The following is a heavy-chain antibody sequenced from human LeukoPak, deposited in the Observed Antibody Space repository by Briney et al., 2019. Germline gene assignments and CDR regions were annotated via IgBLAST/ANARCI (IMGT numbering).Heavy chain of an antibody. CDR1: GGSFSGYY. J-gene: IGHJ4*02. V-gene: IGHV4-34*01. D-gene: IGHD2-2*02. CDR2: INHSGST. CDR3: ARSSHYCSSTSCYNPADY. Sequence: SETLSLTCAVYGGSFSGYYWSWIRQPPGKGLEWIGEINHSGSTNYNPSLKSRVTISVDTSKNQFSLKLSSVTAADTAVYYCARSSHYCSSTSCYNPADYWGQGTLVTVSS.